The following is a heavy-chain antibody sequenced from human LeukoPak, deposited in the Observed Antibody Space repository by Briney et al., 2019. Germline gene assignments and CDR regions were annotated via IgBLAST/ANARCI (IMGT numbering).Heavy chain of an antibody. Sequence: GGSLRLSCTGSGYTFTDYWIGWVRQMPGKGLEWMGIIYPGDSDTIYSRSLEGQVTISADKSISTAYLQWSSLKASDTAMYYCARRSEPHDYWGQGTLVTVSS. D-gene: IGHD1-14*01. J-gene: IGHJ4*02. CDR1: GYTFTDYW. CDR3: ARRSEPHDY. V-gene: IGHV5-51*01. CDR2: IYPGDSDT.